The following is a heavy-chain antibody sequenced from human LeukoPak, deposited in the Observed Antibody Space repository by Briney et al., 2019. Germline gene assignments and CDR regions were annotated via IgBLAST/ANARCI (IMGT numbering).Heavy chain of an antibody. CDR2: IKQDGSEK. J-gene: IGHJ4*02. Sequence: GGSLRLSCAASGFTFSSYWMSWVRQAPGKGLEWVADIKQDGSEKYYVDSVKGRFTISRDNAKNSLYLQMNSLRAEDTAVYYCARVLLSWIRAPFDYWGQGTLVTVSS. CDR3: ARVLLSWIRAPFDY. V-gene: IGHV3-7*01. CDR1: GFTFSSYW. D-gene: IGHD5-12*01.